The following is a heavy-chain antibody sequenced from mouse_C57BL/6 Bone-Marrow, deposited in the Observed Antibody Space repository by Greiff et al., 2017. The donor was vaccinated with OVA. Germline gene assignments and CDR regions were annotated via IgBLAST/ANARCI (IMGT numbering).Heavy chain of an antibody. D-gene: IGHD2-1*01. CDR2: IDPANGNT. V-gene: IGHV14-3*01. J-gene: IGHJ3*01. Sequence: VQLKQSVAELVRPGASVKLSCTASGFNIKNTYMHWVKQRPEKGLEWIGRIDPANGNTKDAPKFQGKATITADTSSNTAYLQLISLTSEDTAIYYCARLIYYCNYDAYWGQGTLGTVSA. CDR1: GFNIKNTY. CDR3: ARLIYYCNYDAY.